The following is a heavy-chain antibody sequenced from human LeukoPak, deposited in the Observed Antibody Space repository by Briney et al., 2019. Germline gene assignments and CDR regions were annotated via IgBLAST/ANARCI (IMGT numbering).Heavy chain of an antibody. J-gene: IGHJ3*02. D-gene: IGHD5-12*01. Sequence: PGGSLRLSCAASGFTFSSYGMHWVRQAPGKGLEWVAVIWYDGSNKYYADSVKGRFTISRDNAKNSLYLQMNSLRAEDTAVYYCARDRGYSGYAGPPDAFDIWGQGTMVTVSS. CDR1: GFTFSSYG. V-gene: IGHV3-33*01. CDR2: IWYDGSNK. CDR3: ARDRGYSGYAGPPDAFDI.